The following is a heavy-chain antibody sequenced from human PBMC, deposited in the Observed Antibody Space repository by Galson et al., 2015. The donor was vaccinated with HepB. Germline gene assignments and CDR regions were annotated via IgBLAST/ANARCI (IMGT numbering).Heavy chain of an antibody. CDR2: IRGDGGEK. V-gene: IGHV3-7*03. CDR1: AFTFSTYW. Sequence: SLRLSCAGSAFTFSTYWMGWVRQAPGKGLEWVANIRGDGGEKYSVDSVKGRFTISRDNARNSLYLQMNSLRAEDTAVYYCARGRSHAYWGQGTLVTVSS. J-gene: IGHJ4*02. D-gene: IGHD6-13*01. CDR3: ARGRSHAY.